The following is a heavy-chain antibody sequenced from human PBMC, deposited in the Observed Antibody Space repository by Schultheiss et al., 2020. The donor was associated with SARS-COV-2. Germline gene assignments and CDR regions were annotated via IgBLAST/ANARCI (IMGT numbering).Heavy chain of an antibody. CDR3: ARDLAAYYDFWSGYRGYFQH. J-gene: IGHJ1*01. V-gene: IGHV1-69*13. D-gene: IGHD3-3*01. Sequence: SVKVSCKASGYTFTDYYMHWVRQAPGQGLEWMGWINPIFGTANYAQKFQGRVTITADESTSTAYMELSSLRSEDTAVYYCARDLAAYYDFWSGYRGYFQHWGQGTLVTVSS. CDR1: GYTFTDYY. CDR2: INPIFGTA.